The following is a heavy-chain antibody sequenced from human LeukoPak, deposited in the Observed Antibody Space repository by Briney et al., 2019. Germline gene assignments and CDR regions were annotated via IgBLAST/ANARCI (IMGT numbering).Heavy chain of an antibody. D-gene: IGHD3-10*01. Sequence: PGGSLRLSCAASGFTFSSYWMSWVRQAPGKGLEWVANIKQDGSEKYYVDSVKGRFTISRDNAKNSLYLQMNSLRAEDTALYYCAKTGGYYYGSGSYFGYWGQGTLVTVSS. J-gene: IGHJ4*02. CDR2: IKQDGSEK. CDR3: AKTGGYYYGSGSYFGY. CDR1: GFTFSSYW. V-gene: IGHV3-7*03.